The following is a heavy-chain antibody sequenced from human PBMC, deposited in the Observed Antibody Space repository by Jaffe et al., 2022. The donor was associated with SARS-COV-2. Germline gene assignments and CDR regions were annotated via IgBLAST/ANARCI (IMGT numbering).Heavy chain of an antibody. J-gene: IGHJ5*02. D-gene: IGHD6-19*01. CDR2: INHSGST. CDR3: ARARAVAGTRNWFDP. CDR1: GGSFSGYY. V-gene: IGHV4-34*01. Sequence: QVQLQQWGAGLLKPSETLSLTCAVYGGSFSGYYWSWIRQPPGKGLEWIGEINHSGSTNYNPSLKSRVTISVDTSKNQFSLKLSSVTAADTAVYYCARARAVAGTRNWFDPWGQGTLVTVSS.